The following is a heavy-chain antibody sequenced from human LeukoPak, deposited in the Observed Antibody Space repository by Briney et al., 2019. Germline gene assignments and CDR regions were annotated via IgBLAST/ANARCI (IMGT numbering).Heavy chain of an antibody. J-gene: IGHJ4*02. CDR3: ARVSLLWFGEYYIDY. CDR1: GYTFTSYG. Sequence: ASVKVSCKASGYTFTSYGISWVRQAPGQGLEWMGWISAYNGNTNYAQKLQGRVTMTTDTSTSTAYMELRSLRSDDTAVYYCARVSLLWFGEYYIDYWGQGTLVTVSS. CDR2: ISAYNGNT. V-gene: IGHV1-18*01. D-gene: IGHD3-10*01.